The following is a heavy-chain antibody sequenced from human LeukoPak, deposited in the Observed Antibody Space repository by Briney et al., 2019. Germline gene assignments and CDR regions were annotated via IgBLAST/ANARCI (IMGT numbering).Heavy chain of an antibody. Sequence: KSSETLSLTCTVSGGSISSSSYYWGWIRQPPGKGLEWIGSIYYSGSTYYNPSLKSRVTISGDTSKNQFPLTLTSVTAADTAVYYCARGISIPAAPKFDYWGQGTLVTVSS. CDR2: IYYSGST. J-gene: IGHJ4*02. V-gene: IGHV4-39*06. CDR3: ARGISIPAAPKFDY. CDR1: GGSISSSSYY. D-gene: IGHD2-2*01.